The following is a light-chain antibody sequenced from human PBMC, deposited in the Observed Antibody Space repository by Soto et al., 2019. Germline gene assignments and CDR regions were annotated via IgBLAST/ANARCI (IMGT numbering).Light chain of an antibody. CDR2: DVN. CDR3: CSYAGRKRV. Sequence: QSALTQPRSVSGSPGQSVTISCTGSDSDVGKYNYVSWYQQHPGKAPQVTIYDVNKRPAGVPDRFSGSKSGNTASLTISGLQAEDEADYYCCSYAGRKRVFGGGTKVTVL. J-gene: IGLJ3*02. V-gene: IGLV2-11*01. CDR1: DSDVGKYNY.